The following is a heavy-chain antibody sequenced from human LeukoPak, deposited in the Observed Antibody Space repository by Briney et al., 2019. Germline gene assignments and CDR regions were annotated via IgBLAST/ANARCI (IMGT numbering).Heavy chain of an antibody. J-gene: IGHJ4*02. CDR1: GFTFSSYS. V-gene: IGHV3-21*01. CDR3: AREPDDYGDNDY. CDR2: ISSSSSYI. Sequence: GGSLRLSCAASGFTFSSYSMNWVRQAPGKGLEWVSSISSSSSYIYYADSVKGRFTISRDNSKNTLYLQMNSLRAEDTAVYYCAREPDDYGDNDYWGQGTLVTVSS. D-gene: IGHD4-23*01.